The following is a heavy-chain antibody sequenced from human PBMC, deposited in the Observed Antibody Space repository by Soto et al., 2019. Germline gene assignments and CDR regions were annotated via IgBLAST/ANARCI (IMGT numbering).Heavy chain of an antibody. CDR2: IIPIFGTA. CDR3: ARGGIAAAGTGDAFDI. CDR1: GGTFSSYA. Sequence: QVQLVQSGAEVKKPGSSVKVSCKASGGTFSSYAISWVRQAPGQGLEWMGGIIPIFGTANYAQKFQGRVTITADKSTSTAYMELSSLRSEDTAVYHCARGGIAAAGTGDAFDIWGQGTMVTVSS. D-gene: IGHD6-13*01. V-gene: IGHV1-69*06. J-gene: IGHJ3*02.